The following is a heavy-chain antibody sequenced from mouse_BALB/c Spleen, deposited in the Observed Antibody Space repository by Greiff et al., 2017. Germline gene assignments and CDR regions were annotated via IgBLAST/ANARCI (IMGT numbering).Heavy chain of an antibody. Sequence: VQLQQSGAELVRPGALVKLSCKASGFNIKDYYMHWVKQRPEQGLEWIGWIDPENGNTIYDPKFQGKASITADTSSNTAYLQLSSLTSEDTAVYYCARHDYDDMDYWGQGTSVSLL. V-gene: IGHV14-1*02. CDR1: GFNIKDYY. J-gene: IGHJ4*01. CDR3: ARHDYDDMDY. CDR2: IDPENGNT.